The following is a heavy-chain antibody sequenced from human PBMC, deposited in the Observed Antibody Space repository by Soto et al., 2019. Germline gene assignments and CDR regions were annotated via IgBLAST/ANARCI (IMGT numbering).Heavy chain of an antibody. CDR2: IYTSGST. V-gene: IGHV4-4*07. D-gene: IGHD3-22*01. CDR1: GGSISSYY. CDR3: ARDEMIVVGSHYYYYGMDV. J-gene: IGHJ6*02. Sequence: NPSETLSLTCTVSGGSISSYYWSWIRQPAGKGLEWIGRIYTSGSTNYNPSLKSRVTMSVDTSKNQFSLKLSSVTAADTAVYYCARDEMIVVGSHYYYYGMDVWGQVPTVTVSS.